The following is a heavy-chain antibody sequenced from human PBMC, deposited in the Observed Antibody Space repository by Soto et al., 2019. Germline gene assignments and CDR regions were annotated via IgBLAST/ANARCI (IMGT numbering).Heavy chain of an antibody. CDR1: GYRLDGAW. CDR2: IKPGGSDL. Sequence: GESLKISCKGAGYRLDGAWIGWVRQMPGKGLEWMGIIKPGGSDLRYSPSFRGQVTISADAAVNTAFLQWNSLKASDTAMYYCTTKGTNFWSYYYYYYGMDVWGQGTTVTVSS. J-gene: IGHJ6*02. CDR3: TTKGTNFWSYYYYYYGMDV. V-gene: IGHV5-51*03. D-gene: IGHD3-3*01.